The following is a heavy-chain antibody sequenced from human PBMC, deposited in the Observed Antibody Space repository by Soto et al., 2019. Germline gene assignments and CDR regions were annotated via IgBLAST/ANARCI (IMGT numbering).Heavy chain of an antibody. V-gene: IGHV1-69*12. CDR1: GGTFSSYA. J-gene: IGHJ4*02. CDR2: IIPIVGTA. D-gene: IGHD3-16*01. CDR3: ARALVITFGGFTGLGY. Sequence: QVQLVQSGAEVKKPGSSVKVSCKASGGTFSSYAISWVRQAPGQGLEWMGGIIPIVGTANYAQKVQGRVTITADESTRTAYLELSSLRSVDTAVYYCARALVITFGGFTGLGYWGQGTLVTVSS.